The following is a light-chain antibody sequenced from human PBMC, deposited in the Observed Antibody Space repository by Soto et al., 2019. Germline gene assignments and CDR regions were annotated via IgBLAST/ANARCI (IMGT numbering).Light chain of an antibody. CDR1: QTISGY. V-gene: IGKV1-39*01. J-gene: IGKJ1*01. CDR2: AAS. CDR3: QQSYNSPQT. Sequence: DIQMTQSPSSLSASVGDRVTITCRASQTISGYLNWYQQKPGKAPRLLIYAASSLQSGVPSRFSGSGSGTDFTLTISSLQPEDFATYSCQQSYNSPQTFGRGTKVDIK.